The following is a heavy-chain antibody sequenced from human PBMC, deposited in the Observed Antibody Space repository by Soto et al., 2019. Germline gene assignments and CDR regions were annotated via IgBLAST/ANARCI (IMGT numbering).Heavy chain of an antibody. J-gene: IGHJ5*01. CDR2: IYYRGTT. Sequence: SETLSLTCSCPGASINTGVWYWSWVREHPGKGLEWIGDIYYRGTTSYNPSLGSRVTISRDTSKNQVSLKVNSVTAADTAVYYCARVSAGGTRWFDSWGQG. V-gene: IGHV4-31*03. CDR1: GASINTGVWY. D-gene: IGHD6-13*01. CDR3: ARVSAGGTRWFDS.